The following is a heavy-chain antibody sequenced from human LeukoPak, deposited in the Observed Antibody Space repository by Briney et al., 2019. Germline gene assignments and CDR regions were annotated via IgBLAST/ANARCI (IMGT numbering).Heavy chain of an antibody. CDR1: GYSFTSYW. V-gene: IGHV5-51*01. CDR2: IYPGDSDT. D-gene: IGHD1-26*01. J-gene: IGHJ5*02. CDR3: ARLYSGSYYGFAPSWFDP. Sequence: GESLKISCKGSGYSFTSYWIGWVRQMPGKGLEWMGIIYPGDSDTRYSPSFQGQVTISADKSISTAYLQWSSLKASDTAMYYCARLYSGSYYGFAPSWFDPWGQGTLVTVSS.